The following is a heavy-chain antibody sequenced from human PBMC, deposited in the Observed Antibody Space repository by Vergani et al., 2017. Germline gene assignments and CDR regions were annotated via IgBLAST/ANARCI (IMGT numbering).Heavy chain of an antibody. CDR1: GFTFSSYE. D-gene: IGHD3-22*01. Sequence: EVQLVESGGGLVQPGGSLRISCAASGFTFSSYEMNWVRQAPGKGLEWVSYISSSGSTIYYADSVKGRFTISRDNAKNSLYLQMNSLRAEDTAVYYCARERKSYYYDSSGYYYRYYFDYWGQGTLVTVSS. V-gene: IGHV3-48*03. CDR2: ISSSGSTI. CDR3: ARERKSYYYDSSGYYYRYYFDY. J-gene: IGHJ4*02.